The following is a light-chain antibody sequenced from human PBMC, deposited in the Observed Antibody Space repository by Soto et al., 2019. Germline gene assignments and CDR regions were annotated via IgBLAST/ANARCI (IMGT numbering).Light chain of an antibody. Sequence: DIVMTQSPDSLAVSLGERATINCKSSLSVLYSSNYKNYLAWYQQRPGQPPKLLIYWASTRESGVPDRFSGSGSGTDFTLTITSLQAEDVAVYYCQQYYSTPPTFGQGTKLEIK. V-gene: IGKV4-1*01. J-gene: IGKJ2*01. CDR2: WAS. CDR3: QQYYSTPPT. CDR1: LSVLYSSNYKNY.